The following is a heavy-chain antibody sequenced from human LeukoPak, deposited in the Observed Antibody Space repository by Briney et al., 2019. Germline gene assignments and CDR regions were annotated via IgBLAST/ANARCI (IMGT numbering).Heavy chain of an antibody. J-gene: IGHJ4*02. CDR2: VSGGGGAT. CDR3: AKRGDSATRSEVDY. D-gene: IGHD2-21*01. V-gene: IGHV3-23*01. Sequence: GGSLRLSCAASGFTFSSYVMTWVHQAPGKGLEWVSAVSGGGGATYYADSVKGRFTISRDNSKSTLYLQMNSLRAEDTAVYYCAKRGDSATRSEVDYWGQGPLVTVSS. CDR1: GFTFSSYV.